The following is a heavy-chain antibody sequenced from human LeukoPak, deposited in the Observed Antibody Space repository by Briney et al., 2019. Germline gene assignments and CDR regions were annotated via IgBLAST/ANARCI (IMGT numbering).Heavy chain of an antibody. CDR3: ASRVAAAGSYGMDV. J-gene: IGHJ6*02. CDR1: GGSFSGYY. CDR2: INHSGST. D-gene: IGHD6-13*01. V-gene: IGHV4-34*01. Sequence: PSETLSLTCAVYGGSFSGYYWSWIRQPPGKGLEWIGEINHSGSTSYNPSLKSRVTISVDTSKNQFSLKLSSVTAADTAVYYCASRVAAAGSYGMDVWGQGTTVTVSS.